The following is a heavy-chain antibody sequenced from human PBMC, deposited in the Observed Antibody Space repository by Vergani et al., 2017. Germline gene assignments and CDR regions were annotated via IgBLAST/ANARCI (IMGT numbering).Heavy chain of an antibody. CDR2: ISGGGGST. D-gene: IGHD1-14*01. J-gene: IGHJ4*02. V-gene: IGHV3-23*01. CDR1: GFTFSSYA. Sequence: EVQLLESGGGLVQPGGSLRLSCAASGFTFSSYAMIWFRQAPGKGLEWVSAISGGGGSTYYADSVKGRFTISRDSSKNTLYLQMNSLRADDTAVYYCARGRNPPTHFDYWGQGTLVTVSS. CDR3: ARGRNPPTHFDY.